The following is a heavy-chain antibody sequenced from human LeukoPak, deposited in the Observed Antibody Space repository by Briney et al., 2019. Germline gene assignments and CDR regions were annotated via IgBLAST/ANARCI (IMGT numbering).Heavy chain of an antibody. V-gene: IGHV3-21*06. CDR1: GITFTTYS. CDR2: ISSGSSYI. D-gene: IGHD6-19*01. CDR3: ARVGSSGSSLDY. Sequence: GGSLRLSCAASGITFTTYSMNWVRQAPGKGLEWVSGISSGSSYISCADSVKGRLTISRDNAKNSLYLQMNSLSAEDTAVYYCARVGSSGSSLDYWGQGTLVTVSS. J-gene: IGHJ4*02.